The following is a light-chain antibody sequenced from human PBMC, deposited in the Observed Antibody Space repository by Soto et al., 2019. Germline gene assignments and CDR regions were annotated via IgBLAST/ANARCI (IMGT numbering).Light chain of an antibody. CDR2: EGT. Sequence: QSALTQPASVSGSPGQSITISCTGTSSDVGSYNLVSWYQQHPGKAPKLMIYEGTKRPAGVSNRFSGSKSGNTAALTIAGRQAEDEADYYCCSYAGSGTSGYVFGSGTKLTVL. V-gene: IGLV2-23*01. CDR3: CSYAGSGTSGYV. J-gene: IGLJ1*01. CDR1: SSDVGSYNL.